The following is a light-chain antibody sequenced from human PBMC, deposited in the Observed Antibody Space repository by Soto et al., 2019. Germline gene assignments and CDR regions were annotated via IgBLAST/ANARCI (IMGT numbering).Light chain of an antibody. Sequence: SVLTQPASVSGSPGQSITISCTGTSSDVDTYIYISWYQQHPGKAPKLIIYVVTNRPPGVSNRFSGSKSGNTASLTISGLQTEDEADYYCSSYTFSTLVFATGTKVTVL. CDR1: SSDVDTYIY. J-gene: IGLJ1*01. CDR3: SSYTFSTLV. V-gene: IGLV2-14*03. CDR2: VVT.